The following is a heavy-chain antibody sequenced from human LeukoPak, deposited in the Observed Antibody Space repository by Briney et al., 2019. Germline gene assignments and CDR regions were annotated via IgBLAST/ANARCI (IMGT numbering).Heavy chain of an antibody. CDR3: ARRSKQLVHFYNWFDP. CDR2: INHSGST. V-gene: IGHV4-34*01. J-gene: IGHJ5*02. D-gene: IGHD6-6*01. Sequence: SETLSLTCAVYGGSFSGYYWSWIRQPPGKGLEWIGEINHSGSTNYNPSLKSRVTISVDTSKNQFSLKLGSVTAADTAVYYCARRSKQLVHFYNWFDPWGQGTLVTVSS. CDR1: GGSFSGYY.